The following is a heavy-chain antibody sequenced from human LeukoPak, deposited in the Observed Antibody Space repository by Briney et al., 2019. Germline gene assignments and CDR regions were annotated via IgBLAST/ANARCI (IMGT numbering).Heavy chain of an antibody. Sequence: SETLSLTGTVSGGSISSGDYYWSWIRQPPGKGLEWIGYIYYGGSTYYNPSLKSRVTISVDTSKNQFSLKLSSVTAADTAVYYCRGVGDVDVWGKGTTVTVSS. CDR2: IYYGGST. D-gene: IGHD3-10*01. CDR1: GGSISSGDYY. CDR3: RGVGDVDV. V-gene: IGHV4-30-4*08. J-gene: IGHJ6*04.